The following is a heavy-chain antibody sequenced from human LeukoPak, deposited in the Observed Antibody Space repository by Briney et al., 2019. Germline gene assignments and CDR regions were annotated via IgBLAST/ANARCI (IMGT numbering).Heavy chain of an antibody. CDR1: GYTLNELY. CDR2: FDPEDGET. J-gene: IGHJ4*02. D-gene: IGHD1-26*01. Sequence: ASVKISCKVSGYTLNELYMHWVRQAPGKGLEWMGGFDPEDGETMYAQKFQGRVTMTEDTSTDTAYMELSSLRSEDTAVYYCAFPLFQTGKWDVLVYFDYWGQGTLVTVSS. CDR3: AFPLFQTGKWDVLVYFDY. V-gene: IGHV1-24*01.